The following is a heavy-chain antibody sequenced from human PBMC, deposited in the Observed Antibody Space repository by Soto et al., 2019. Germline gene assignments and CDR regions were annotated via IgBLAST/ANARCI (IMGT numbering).Heavy chain of an antibody. CDR1: GGSIRSSNW. CDR2: IYHSGST. J-gene: IGHJ5*02. Sequence: QVQLQESGPGLVKPSGTLSLTCAVSGGSIRSSNWWSWVREPPGKGLEWIGEIYHSGSTNYNPSLKSRVTISVDKSTNQFSLKLSSVTAADTAVYYCARDGSSVRRGFRFDPWGQGTLVTVSS. CDR3: ARDGSSVRRGFRFDP. V-gene: IGHV4-4*02. D-gene: IGHD6-13*01.